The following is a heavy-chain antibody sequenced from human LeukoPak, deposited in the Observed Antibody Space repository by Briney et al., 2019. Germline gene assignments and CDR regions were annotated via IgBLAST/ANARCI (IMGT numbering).Heavy chain of an antibody. J-gene: IGHJ4*02. CDR1: GFTFSFYW. Sequence: GGSLRLSCAASGFTFSFYWMSWVRQAPGKGLEWVANIKQDGSETYYVDSVKGRFTISRDNAKNSLYLQMNSLRAEDTAVYYCVRGGGYFDYWGQGTLVTVSS. CDR2: IKQDGSET. CDR3: VRGGGYFDY. D-gene: IGHD3-10*01. V-gene: IGHV3-7*01.